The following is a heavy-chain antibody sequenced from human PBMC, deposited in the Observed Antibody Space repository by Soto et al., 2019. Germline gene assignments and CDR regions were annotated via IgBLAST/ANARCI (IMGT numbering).Heavy chain of an antibody. J-gene: IGHJ4*02. V-gene: IGHV1-3*01. CDR2: INAGNGNT. D-gene: IGHD3-10*01. Sequence: QVQLVQSGAEVKKPGASVKVSCKASGYTFTSYAMHWVRQAPGQRLEWMGWINAGNGNTKYSQKFQGRVTITRDTSANTAYMELSSLRSEDTAVYYCARVGVTMVRGAKFDYWGQGTLVTVSS. CDR1: GYTFTSYA. CDR3: ARVGVTMVRGAKFDY.